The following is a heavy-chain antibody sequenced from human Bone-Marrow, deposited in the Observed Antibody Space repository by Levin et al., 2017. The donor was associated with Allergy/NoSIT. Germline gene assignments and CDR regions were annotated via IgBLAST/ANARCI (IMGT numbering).Heavy chain of an antibody. CDR1: GFTFSSYS. V-gene: IGHV3-48*01. CDR2: ISSSSSTI. CDR3: ARRETYNSGYSDYYMDV. Sequence: GESLKISCAASGFTFSSYSMNWVRQAPGKGLEWVSYISSSSSTIYYADSVKGRFTISRDNAKNSLYLQMNSLRAEDTAVYYCARRETYNSGYSDYYMDVWGKGTTVTVSS. D-gene: IGHD1-26*01. J-gene: IGHJ6*03.